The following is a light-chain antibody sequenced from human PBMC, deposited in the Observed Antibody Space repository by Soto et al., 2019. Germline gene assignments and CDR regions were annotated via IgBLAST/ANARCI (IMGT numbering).Light chain of an antibody. J-gene: IGKJ1*01. CDR1: ESVRSD. CDR2: TAS. Sequence: EIVMTQSPATLSVSPGQRVTLSCRASESVRSDLAWYRQKPGQAPRLLIHTASTRATGIPARFSGRGSGTDFTLTITSLQSEDFAVYFCQQYYMWPPVFGQGTKVDI. V-gene: IGKV3-15*01. CDR3: QQYYMWPPV.